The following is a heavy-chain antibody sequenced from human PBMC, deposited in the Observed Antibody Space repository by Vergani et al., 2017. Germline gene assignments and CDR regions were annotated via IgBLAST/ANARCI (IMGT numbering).Heavy chain of an antibody. Sequence: QAQLVESGGGVVQPGRSLRLSCAASGFSFKNYGIHWVRQAPGKGLEWAASISSDGKNKYYAESVKGRFTISRDNLKNTLYLQMNSLRDEDTAVYFCAKDSSYFEESGGPQIYFYYMDVWGKGTSVIVSS. CDR2: ISSDGKNK. J-gene: IGHJ6*03. CDR3: AKDSSYFEESGGPQIYFYYMDV. D-gene: IGHD3-10*01. V-gene: IGHV3-30*18. CDR1: GFSFKNYG.